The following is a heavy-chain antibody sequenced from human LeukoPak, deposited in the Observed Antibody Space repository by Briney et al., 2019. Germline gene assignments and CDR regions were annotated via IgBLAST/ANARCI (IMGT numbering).Heavy chain of an antibody. Sequence: SETLSLTCTVSGGSISSGSYYWSWVRQPAGKGLELIGRIYTSGSTNYNPSLKGRVTISVDTSKNQFSLKLSSVTAADTAVYYCARDAPPYYDFWSGHDYWGQGTLVTVSS. J-gene: IGHJ4*02. CDR3: ARDAPPYYDFWSGHDY. CDR1: GGSISSGSYY. D-gene: IGHD3-3*01. CDR2: IYTSGST. V-gene: IGHV4-61*02.